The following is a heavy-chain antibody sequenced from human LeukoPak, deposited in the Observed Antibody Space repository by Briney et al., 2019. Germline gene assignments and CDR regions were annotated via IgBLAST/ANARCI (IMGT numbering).Heavy chain of an antibody. Sequence: SETLSLTCTVSGGSVSSYYWTWIRQPPGKGLEWIGYVYYNGDTNYNPSLNNRVTISVDTSKDQLSLTLTSVTAADTAVYYCARTPSVEMSRRFTMDVWGKGTKVLVSS. D-gene: IGHD1-1*01. CDR1: GGSVSSYY. CDR3: ARTPSVEMSRRFTMDV. J-gene: IGHJ6*03. V-gene: IGHV4-59*02. CDR2: VYYNGDT.